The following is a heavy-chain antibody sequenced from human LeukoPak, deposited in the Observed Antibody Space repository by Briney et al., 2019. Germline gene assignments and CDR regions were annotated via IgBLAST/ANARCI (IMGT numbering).Heavy chain of an antibody. Sequence: PSETLSLTCAVYGGSFSHYYWSWIRQSPGRGLEWIGEINDSGTINYNPSLMSRVTISVDKSKNQFSLKLTSATAADTAVYYCARRWNYGRNYYIDVWGKGATVSVSS. CDR2: INDSGTI. D-gene: IGHD1-7*01. CDR3: ARRWNYGRNYYIDV. V-gene: IGHV4-34*01. J-gene: IGHJ6*03. CDR1: GGSFSHYY.